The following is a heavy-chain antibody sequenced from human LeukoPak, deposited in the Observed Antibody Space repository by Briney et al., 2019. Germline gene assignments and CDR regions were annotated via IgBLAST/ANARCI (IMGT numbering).Heavy chain of an antibody. CDR1: GGPISSYY. V-gene: IGHV4-59*01. Sequence: SETLSLTCTVPGGPISSYYWSRIRQPPGKGLEWIGYIYYSGSTNYNPSLKSRVTISVDTSKNQFSLKLSSVTAADTAVYYCARGRRDSSGYYNDYWGQGTLVTVSS. CDR3: ARGRRDSSGYYNDY. J-gene: IGHJ4*02. D-gene: IGHD3-22*01. CDR2: IYYSGST.